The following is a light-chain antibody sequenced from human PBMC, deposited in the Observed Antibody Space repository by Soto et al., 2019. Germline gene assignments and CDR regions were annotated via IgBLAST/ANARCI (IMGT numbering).Light chain of an antibody. J-gene: IGKJ1*01. Sequence: IQLTQSPSSLSASVGDRVTITCRASQSISRWLAWYQQKPGQAPKALIYDASTLRSGVPSRFSGGGSGTEFSLTISSLQPEDFASYYCLQDYTYPWTFGQGTKVDIK. CDR1: QSISRW. CDR2: DAS. CDR3: LQDYTYPWT. V-gene: IGKV1-5*01.